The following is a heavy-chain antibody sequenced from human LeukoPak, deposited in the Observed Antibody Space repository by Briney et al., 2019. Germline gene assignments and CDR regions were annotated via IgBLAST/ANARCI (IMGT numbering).Heavy chain of an antibody. CDR2: ISSSGGTT. Sequence: PGGSLRLSCAASGFTFSTYAVNWVRQAPGKGLEWVSAISSSGGTTYYADSVKGRFSISRDNSKNTVYLQMNSLRAEDTAVYYCAKDRKGWPTNFASWGQGTLVTVSA. CDR1: GFTFSTYA. CDR3: AKDRKGWPTNFAS. D-gene: IGHD5-24*01. J-gene: IGHJ4*02. V-gene: IGHV3-23*01.